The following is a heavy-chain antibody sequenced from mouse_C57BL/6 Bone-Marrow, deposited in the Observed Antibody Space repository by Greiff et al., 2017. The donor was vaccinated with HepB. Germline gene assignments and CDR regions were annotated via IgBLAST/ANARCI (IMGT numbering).Heavy chain of an antibody. D-gene: IGHD3-2*02. V-gene: IGHV1-63*01. CDR1: GYTFTNYW. Sequence: QVQLKESGAELVRPGTSVKMSCKASGYTFTNYWIGWAKQRPGHGLEWIGDIYPGGGYTNYNEKFKGKATLTADKSSSTAYMQFSSLTSEDSAIYYCARQLRLAYAMDYWGQGTSVTVSS. J-gene: IGHJ4*01. CDR2: IYPGGGYT. CDR3: ARQLRLAYAMDY.